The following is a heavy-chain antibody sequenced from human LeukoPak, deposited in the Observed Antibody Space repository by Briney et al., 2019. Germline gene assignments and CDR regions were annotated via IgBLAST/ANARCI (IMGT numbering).Heavy chain of an antibody. Sequence: PSQTLSLTCTVSGGSINNGNHFWTWIRQPAGKGLEWIGRIYTSGSTNYNPSLKSRVTISVDTSKNQFSLKLSSVTAADTAVYYCARQSLSSGYLEDFDYWGQGTLVTVSS. CDR1: GGSINNGNHF. D-gene: IGHD3-22*01. V-gene: IGHV4-61*02. CDR3: ARQSLSSGYLEDFDY. J-gene: IGHJ4*02. CDR2: IYTSGST.